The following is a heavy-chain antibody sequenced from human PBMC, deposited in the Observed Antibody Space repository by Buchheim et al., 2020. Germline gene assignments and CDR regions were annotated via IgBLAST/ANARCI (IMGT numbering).Heavy chain of an antibody. D-gene: IGHD1-26*01. J-gene: IGHJ4*02. Sequence: QVQLVESGGGVVQPGRSLRLSCAASGFTFSGHAMHWVRQAPGKGLEWVAVISYDGSRKFYADSVKGRFTISRDNSYNTLYLQMNSLGAEDTAVYDCARDVAVLGGTVGALDCWGQGTL. CDR2: ISYDGSRK. CDR1: GFTFSGHA. V-gene: IGHV3-30*01. CDR3: ARDVAVLGGTVGALDC.